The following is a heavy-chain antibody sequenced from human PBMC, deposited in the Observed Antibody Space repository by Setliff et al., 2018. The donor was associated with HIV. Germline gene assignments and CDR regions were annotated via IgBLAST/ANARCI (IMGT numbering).Heavy chain of an antibody. V-gene: IGHV4-34*01. CDR1: GGSFSGYY. CDR3: ARGTAYYNFWSGYSQDYYYYMDV. CDR2: INHSGST. D-gene: IGHD3-3*01. J-gene: IGHJ6*03. Sequence: SETLSLTCAVYGGSFSGYYWSWIRQSPGKELEWIGEINHSGSTKYNPSLKSRVTISVDTSKNQFSLKLSSVTAADTAVYYCARGTAYYNFWSGYSQDYYYYMDVWGKGTTVTVSS.